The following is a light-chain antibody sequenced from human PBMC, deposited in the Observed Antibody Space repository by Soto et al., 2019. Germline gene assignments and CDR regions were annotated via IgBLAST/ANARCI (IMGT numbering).Light chain of an antibody. CDR2: AAS. CDR3: QQSYSTPRT. CDR1: QSISSY. V-gene: IGKV1-39*01. Sequence: DIHMTQSPSSLSASVGDRVTITCRASQSISSYLNWYQQKPGKAPKLLIYAASSLQSGVPSRFSGRGSGTEFSLTISILQPEDFATYYCQQSYSTPRTFGPGTKVDIK. J-gene: IGKJ3*01.